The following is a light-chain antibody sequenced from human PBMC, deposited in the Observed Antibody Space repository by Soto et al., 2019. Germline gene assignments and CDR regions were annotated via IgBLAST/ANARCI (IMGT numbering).Light chain of an antibody. J-gene: IGLJ1*01. CDR1: SSDVGGYNY. Sequence: QSVLTQPASVSGSPGQSITISCTGTSSDVGGYNYVSWYQQHPGKAPKLMIYDVSNRPSGVSNRFSGSKSGNTASLTISGLQAEDEADYYCSSYTSSSTAARYVFGTGTKVTVL. CDR2: DVS. V-gene: IGLV2-14*01. CDR3: SSYTSSSTAARYV.